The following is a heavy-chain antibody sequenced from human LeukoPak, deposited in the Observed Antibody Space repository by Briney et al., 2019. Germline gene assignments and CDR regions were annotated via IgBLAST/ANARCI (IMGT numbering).Heavy chain of an antibody. D-gene: IGHD1-1*01. CDR1: GFTFDDYG. V-gene: IGHV3-20*04. CDR3: ARNRKDRTGTPSGDGDY. Sequence: PGGSLRLSCVASGFTFDDYGMNWVRQAPGKGLEWVSGVSWNGASTNYAESVKGRFTISRDNAKNSLYPQMNSLRVEDTAFYYCARNRKDRTGTPSGDGDYWGQGTLVTVSS. CDR2: VSWNGAST. J-gene: IGHJ4*02.